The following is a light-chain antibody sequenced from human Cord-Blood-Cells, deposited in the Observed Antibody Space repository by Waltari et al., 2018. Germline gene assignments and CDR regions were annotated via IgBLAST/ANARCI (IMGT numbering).Light chain of an antibody. CDR3: SSYTSSSNYV. CDR1: IRHVGASNY. J-gene: IGLJ1*01. V-gene: IGLV2-14*03. CDR2: DVS. Sequence: SALTQPLYQSRSHGNSLTLPCPGPIRHVGASNYASWYQQHPGKAPTLMIYDVSNRPSGVSNRFSGSKSGNTASLTISGLQAEDEADYYCSSYTSSSNYVFGTGTKVTVL.